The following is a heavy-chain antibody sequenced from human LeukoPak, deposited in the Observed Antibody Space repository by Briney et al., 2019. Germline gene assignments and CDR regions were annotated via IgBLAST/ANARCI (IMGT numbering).Heavy chain of an antibody. D-gene: IGHD2-15*01. Sequence: SETLSLTCTVSGGFISSYYWSWIRQPPGKGLEWIGYIYYSGSTNYNPSLESRVTISVDTSKNHFSLDLTSVTAADTAVYYCASGGWYRGYWGQGTLVTVSS. CDR2: IYYSGST. CDR1: GGFISSYY. V-gene: IGHV4-59*12. CDR3: ASGGWYRGY. J-gene: IGHJ4*02.